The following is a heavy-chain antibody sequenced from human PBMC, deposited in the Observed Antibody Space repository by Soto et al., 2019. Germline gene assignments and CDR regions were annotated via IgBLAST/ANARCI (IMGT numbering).Heavy chain of an antibody. CDR3: ARESTVTHDAFDI. CDR1: GFTFSSYW. D-gene: IGHD4-17*01. CDR2: IKQDGSEK. V-gene: IGHV3-7*01. Sequence: HPGGSLRLSCAASGFTFSSYWMSWVRQAPGKGLEWVANIKQDGSEKYYVDSVKGRFTISRDNAKNSLYLQMNSLRAEDTAVYYCARESTVTHDAFDIWGQGTMVTVSS. J-gene: IGHJ3*02.